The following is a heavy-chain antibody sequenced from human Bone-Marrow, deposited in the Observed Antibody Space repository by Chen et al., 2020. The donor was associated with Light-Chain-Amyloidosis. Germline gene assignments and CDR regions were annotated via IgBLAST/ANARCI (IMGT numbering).Heavy chain of an antibody. D-gene: IGHD7-27*01. CDR2: IYYSGST. Sequence: QLQLQESGPGLVKPSETLSLTCTVSGGSISSSSYYWGWIRQPPGKGLEWIGCIYYSGSTYYNPSLKSRVTISVDTSKNQFSLKLSSVTAADTAVYYCARAGDGSYYYMDVWGKGTTVTVSS. J-gene: IGHJ6*03. V-gene: IGHV4-39*01. CDR1: GGSISSSSYY. CDR3: ARAGDGSYYYMDV.